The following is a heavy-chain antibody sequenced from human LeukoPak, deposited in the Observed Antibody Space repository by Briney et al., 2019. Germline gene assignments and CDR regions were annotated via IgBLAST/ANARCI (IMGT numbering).Heavy chain of an antibody. J-gene: IGHJ4*02. CDR2: IRNDGSNE. Sequence: PGRSLRLSCAASGFTFSTYGMNWVRQAPGKGLEWVTFIRNDGSNEYYADSVKGRFTISRDNSKSTLYLQMNSLRVEDTAVYYCAKVGSYYDSDYWGQGTLVIVSS. CDR3: AKVGSYYDSDY. CDR1: GFTFSTYG. D-gene: IGHD1-26*01. V-gene: IGHV3-30*02.